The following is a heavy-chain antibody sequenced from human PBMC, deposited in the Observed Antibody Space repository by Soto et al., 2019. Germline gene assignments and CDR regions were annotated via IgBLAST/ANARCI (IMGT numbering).Heavy chain of an antibody. CDR3: ARGGGYNTAFDY. Sequence: ASETLSLTCSVSGGSISSGGYYWSWIRQHPGKGQEWIGYIYYSGSTYYKPSPKSRVTISVDTSKNQFSLKLSSVTAADTAVYYCARGGGYNTAFDYWGQGTLVTVSS. V-gene: IGHV4-31*03. CDR2: IYYSGST. CDR1: GGSISSGGYY. J-gene: IGHJ4*02. D-gene: IGHD5-12*01.